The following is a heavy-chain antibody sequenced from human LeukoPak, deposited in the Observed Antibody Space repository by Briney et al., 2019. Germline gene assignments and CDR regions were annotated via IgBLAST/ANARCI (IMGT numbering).Heavy chain of an antibody. J-gene: IGHJ3*02. CDR2: IHYSGST. Sequence: SETLSLTCTVSGGSISSYYWSWIRQPPVKGLEWIGFIHYSGSTNYSPSLKSRVTISVDTSKNQFSLKLRSVTAADTAVYYCAREGGIAARRLGAFDIWGQGTMVTVSS. CDR3: AREGGIAARRLGAFDI. D-gene: IGHD6-6*01. V-gene: IGHV4-59*01. CDR1: GGSISSYY.